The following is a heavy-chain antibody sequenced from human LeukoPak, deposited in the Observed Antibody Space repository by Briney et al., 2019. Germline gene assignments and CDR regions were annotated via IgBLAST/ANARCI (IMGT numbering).Heavy chain of an antibody. CDR2: ISTSGSTK. CDR1: GFTFSSYE. V-gene: IGHV3-48*03. CDR3: AREGVTVVTRYLDY. J-gene: IGHJ4*02. Sequence: GGSLRLSCAASGFTFSSYEMNWVRQAPGKGLEWVSYISTSGSTKYYADSVKGRFTISRDNTKNSLYLQMNSLRAEDTAVYYCAREGVTVVTRYLDYWGQGTLVTVSS. D-gene: IGHD4-23*01.